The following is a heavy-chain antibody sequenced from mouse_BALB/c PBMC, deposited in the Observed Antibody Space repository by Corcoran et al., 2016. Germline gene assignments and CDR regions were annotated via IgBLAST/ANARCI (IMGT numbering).Heavy chain of an antibody. CDR3: ARNYYGTLDY. Sequence: QIQLVQSGPELKKPGETVKISCKASGYTFTNYGMNWVKQAPGKGLKWMGWINTYTGEPTYADDFKGRFAFSLETSASTAYLQINNLKNEDMATYFCARNYYGTLDYWGQGTTLTVSS. J-gene: IGHJ2*01. CDR2: INTYTGEP. D-gene: IGHD1-1*01. V-gene: IGHV9-1*02. CDR1: GYTFTNYG.